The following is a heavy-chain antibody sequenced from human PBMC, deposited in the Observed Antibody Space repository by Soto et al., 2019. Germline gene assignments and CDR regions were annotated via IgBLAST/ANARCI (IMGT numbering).Heavy chain of an antibody. D-gene: IGHD6-19*01. CDR3: ARGGDSSGWYEDYYYGMDV. J-gene: IGHJ6*02. Sequence: LQTLSLTCAISGDSVSSNSAAWNWIRQSPSRGLEWLGRTYYRSKWYNDYAVSVKSRITINPDTSKNQFSLQLNSVTPEDTAVYYCARGGDSSGWYEDYYYGMDVWGQGTTVTVSS. V-gene: IGHV6-1*01. CDR1: GDSVSSNSAA. CDR2: TYYRSKWYN.